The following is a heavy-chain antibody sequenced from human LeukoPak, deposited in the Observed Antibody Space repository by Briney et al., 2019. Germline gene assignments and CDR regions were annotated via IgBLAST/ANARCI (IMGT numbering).Heavy chain of an antibody. J-gene: IGHJ3*02. D-gene: IGHD3-9*01. V-gene: IGHV3-7*01. CDR3: GRDIGFDTFDI. CDR1: GFTFGNYW. Sequence: GGSLRLSRTVSGFTFGNYWMVWVRQAPGKGLEWVTNIKKDGSVKNYVDSVKGRFTISRDNAENSLCLQMNSLRAEDTAVYYCGRDIGFDTFDIWGQGTMVTVSS. CDR2: IKKDGSVK.